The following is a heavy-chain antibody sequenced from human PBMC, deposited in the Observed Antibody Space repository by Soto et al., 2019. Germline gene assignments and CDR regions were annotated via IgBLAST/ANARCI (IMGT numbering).Heavy chain of an antibody. CDR3: AIEYSSSPPYYPIGY. J-gene: IGHJ4*02. D-gene: IGHD6-6*01. Sequence: SVKVSCKASGGTFSSYPISWVRQAPGQGLEWMGGIIPILGTANYAQKFQGRVTITADESTSTAYMELSSLRSEDTAVYYCAIEYSSSPPYYPIGYWGQGTLVTVSS. V-gene: IGHV1-69*13. CDR1: GGTFSSYP. CDR2: IIPILGTA.